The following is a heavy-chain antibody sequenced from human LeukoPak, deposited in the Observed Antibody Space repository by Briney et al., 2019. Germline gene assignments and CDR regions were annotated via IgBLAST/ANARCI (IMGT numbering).Heavy chain of an antibody. D-gene: IGHD3-10*01. Sequence: GGSLRLSCAASGFTFSSYSMNWVRQAPGKGLEWVSSISSSSSSYIYYADSVKGRFTISRDNAKNSLYLQMNSLRAEDTAVYYCARRRSITMVRGASLLDYWGQGTLVTVSS. J-gene: IGHJ4*02. CDR1: GFTFSSYS. V-gene: IGHV3-21*01. CDR2: ISSSSSSYI. CDR3: ARRRSITMVRGASLLDY.